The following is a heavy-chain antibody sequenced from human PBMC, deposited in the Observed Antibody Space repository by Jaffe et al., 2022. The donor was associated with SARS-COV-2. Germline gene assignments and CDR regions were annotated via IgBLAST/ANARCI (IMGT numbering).Heavy chain of an antibody. V-gene: IGHV3-23*01. CDR3: VKSFQHDETGS. J-gene: IGHJ4*02. CDR2: VNNFGDTT. D-gene: IGHD2-21*01. CDR1: GFSFGDYA. Sequence: EVQLLESGGALVQPGGSLRLSCVASGFSFGDYAMTWVRQAPGQGLEWVSTVNNFGDTTHYADSVKGRFTISRDNSKNTLYLQIKSLRDEDTAVYYCVKSFQHDETGSWGQGTLVTVSS.